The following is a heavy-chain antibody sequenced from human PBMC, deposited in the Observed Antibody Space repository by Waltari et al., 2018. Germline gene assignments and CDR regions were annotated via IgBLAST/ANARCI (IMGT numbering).Heavy chain of an antibody. J-gene: IGHJ4*02. V-gene: IGHV3-49*03. CDR3: TRVCSGGSCYEEDFDY. Sequence: EVQLVESGGGLVQPGRSLRLSCTASGFTFGAYAISWFRQAPGKGLEWVGFIRSKAYGGTTEYAASVKGRFTISRDDSKSIAYLQMNSLKTEDTAVYYCTRVCSGGSCYEEDFDYWGQGTLVTVSS. CDR2: IRSKAYGGTT. CDR1: GFTFGAYA. D-gene: IGHD2-15*01.